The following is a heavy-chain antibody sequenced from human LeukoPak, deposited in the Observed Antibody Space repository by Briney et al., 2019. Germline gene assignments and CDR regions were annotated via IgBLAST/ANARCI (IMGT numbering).Heavy chain of an antibody. V-gene: IGHV3-66*01. J-gene: IGHJ4*02. D-gene: IGHD7-27*01. CDR1: GFTVSSNY. Sequence: AGSLRLSCVVSGFTVSSNYISCVRQAPGRGLQWVSVLYSGGSTYYADSVKGRFTISRDNSKITLYLQMNSLRAEDTAVYYCARDLTGDAYFDYWGQGTLVTVSS. CDR2: LYSGGST. CDR3: ARDLTGDAYFDY.